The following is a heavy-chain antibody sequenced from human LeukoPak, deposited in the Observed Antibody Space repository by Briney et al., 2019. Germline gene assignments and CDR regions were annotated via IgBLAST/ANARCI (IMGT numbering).Heavy chain of an antibody. CDR1: GFTFNDYA. D-gene: IGHD1-26*01. J-gene: IGHJ4*02. CDR2: ISWNSGSI. CDR3: AKAPIWEAGATYFDY. V-gene: IGHV3-9*01. Sequence: ARSLRLSCAASGFTFNDYAMHWVRQAPGKGLEWVSGISWNSGSIGYADSVKGRFTISRDNAKNSLYLRMNSLRAEDTALYYCAKAPIWEAGATYFDYWGQGTLVTVSS.